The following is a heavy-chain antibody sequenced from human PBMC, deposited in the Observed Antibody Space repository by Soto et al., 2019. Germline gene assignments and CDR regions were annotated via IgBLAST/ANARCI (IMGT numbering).Heavy chain of an antibody. J-gene: IGHJ6*02. D-gene: IGHD2-2*01. CDR1: GYTFTNYD. CDR3: ARGRRYCTTTSCYPPALFPYGMDV. V-gene: IGHV1-8*01. CDR2: INPDSDNT. Sequence: ASVKVSCKTSGYTFTNYDINWVRQAAGQGLEWMGWINPDSDNTGYAQKFQGRVTMTRDTSISTAYMELNSLRSEDTAIYYCARGRRYCTTTSCYPPALFPYGMDVWGQGTTVTVSS.